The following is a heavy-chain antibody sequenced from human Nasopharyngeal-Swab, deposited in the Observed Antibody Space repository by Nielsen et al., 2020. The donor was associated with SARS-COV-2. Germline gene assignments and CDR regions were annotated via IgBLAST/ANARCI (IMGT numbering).Heavy chain of an antibody. Sequence: GSLRLSCAVYGGSFSGYYWSWIRPPPGKGLEWIGEINHSGSTNYNPSLKSRVTISVDTSKNQFSLKLSSVTAADTAVYYCAGPMTTVTTGLFDPWGQGTLVTVSS. CDR1: GGSFSGYY. CDR3: AGPMTTVTTGLFDP. CDR2: INHSGST. J-gene: IGHJ5*02. V-gene: IGHV4-34*01. D-gene: IGHD4-17*01.